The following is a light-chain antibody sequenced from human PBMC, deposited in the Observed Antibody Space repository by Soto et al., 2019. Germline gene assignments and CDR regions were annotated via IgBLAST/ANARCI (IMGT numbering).Light chain of an antibody. CDR1: QSVSSY. CDR2: DAS. V-gene: IGKV3-11*01. Sequence: EIVLTQSLATLSLSPGERATLSCRASQSVSSYLAWYQQKPGQAPRLLIYDASSRATGIPARFSGSGSGTDFTLTISSLEPEDFAVHYCQQRSIWPRTFGQGTKVDIK. J-gene: IGKJ1*01. CDR3: QQRSIWPRT.